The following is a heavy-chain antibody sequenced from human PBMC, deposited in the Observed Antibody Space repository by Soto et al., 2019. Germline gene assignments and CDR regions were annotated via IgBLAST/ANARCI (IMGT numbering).Heavy chain of an antibody. V-gene: IGHV3-30*03. CDR1: GFTFSSYG. Sequence: QVQLVESGGGVVQPGRSLRLSCAASGFTFSSYGMHWVRQAPGKGLEWVAVISYDGSNKYYADSVKGRFTISRDNSKNTLYLQMNSLRDEETAVYYCADGVVGTTRYYYYYYGMDVWGQGTTVTVSS. J-gene: IGHJ6*01. CDR2: ISYDGSNK. D-gene: IGHD3-3*01. CDR3: ADGVVGTTRYYYYYYGMDV.